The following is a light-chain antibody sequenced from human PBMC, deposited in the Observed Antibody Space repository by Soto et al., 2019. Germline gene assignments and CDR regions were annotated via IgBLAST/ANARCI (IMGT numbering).Light chain of an antibody. CDR1: QSISTW. CDR3: QQYNNYSKT. Sequence: DIQMTQSPSTLSASVGDRVTITCRASQSISTWLAWYQQRPGKAPKLLIFDASSLESGVPSRFSGSGSGTEFTLTISSLQSDDFATYFCQQYNNYSKTFGQGTKVDIX. CDR2: DAS. V-gene: IGKV1-5*01. J-gene: IGKJ1*01.